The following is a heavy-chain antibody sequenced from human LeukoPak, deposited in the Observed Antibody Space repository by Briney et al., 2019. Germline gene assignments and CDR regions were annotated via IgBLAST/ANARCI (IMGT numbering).Heavy chain of an antibody. Sequence: GGSLRLSCSASGFTFSSYAMHWVRQAPGKGLEYVSAISSNGGSTYYADSVKGRFTISRDNSKNTLYLQMSSLRAEDTAVYYCVKDKGNSSWDDAFDIWGQGTMVTVSS. V-gene: IGHV3-64D*09. CDR3: VKDKGNSSWDDAFDI. J-gene: IGHJ3*02. CDR2: ISSNGGST. D-gene: IGHD6-13*01. CDR1: GFTFSSYA.